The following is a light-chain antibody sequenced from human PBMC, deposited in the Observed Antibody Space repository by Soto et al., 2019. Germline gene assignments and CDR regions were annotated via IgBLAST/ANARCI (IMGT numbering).Light chain of an antibody. CDR2: DDD. CDR1: TSNIGSHY. CDR3: ATWDSSLNVVL. J-gene: IGLJ2*01. Sequence: QSVLTQPPSVSAAPGEKVTISCSGSTSNIGSHYVSWYQQFPRTAPKLLIYDDDRRPSGMPDRFSGSKSGTSATLGITGLQTGDKADYYCATWDSSLNVVLFGGGTKLTVL. V-gene: IGLV1-51*01.